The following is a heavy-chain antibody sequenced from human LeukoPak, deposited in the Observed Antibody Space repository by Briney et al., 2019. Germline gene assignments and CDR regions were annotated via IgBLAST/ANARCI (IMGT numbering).Heavy chain of an antibody. CDR1: GFTFSTYR. D-gene: IGHD5-12*01. Sequence: GGSLRLSCAASGFTFSTYRIHWVRQAPGKGLVWVSRINGDGGVTSYADSVKGRFTISRDNAKSTLYLQMNSLRAEDTAVYYCTRRSSAYDYWGQGTLVTVSS. CDR3: TRRSSAYDY. J-gene: IGHJ4*02. V-gene: IGHV3-74*01. CDR2: INGDGGVT.